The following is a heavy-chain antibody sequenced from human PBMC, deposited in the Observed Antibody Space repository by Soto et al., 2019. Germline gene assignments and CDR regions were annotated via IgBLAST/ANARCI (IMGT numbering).Heavy chain of an antibody. D-gene: IGHD2-2*01. CDR1: GGSLSRGGYS. V-gene: IGHV4-30-2*01. CDR2: IYHSGST. J-gene: IGHJ5*02. Sequence: PSDTLSLTCAVSGGSLSRGGYSWSWTRQPPGKGLEWIGYIYHSGSTYYNPSLKSRVTISVDRSKNQFSLKLSSVTAADTAVYYCARVPDRWGQGTLVTVSS. CDR3: ARVPDR.